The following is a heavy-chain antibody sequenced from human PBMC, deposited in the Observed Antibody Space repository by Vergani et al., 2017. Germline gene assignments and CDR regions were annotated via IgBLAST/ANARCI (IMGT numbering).Heavy chain of an antibody. CDR2: INPNSGGT. D-gene: IGHD6-19*01. Sequence: QVQLVQSGAEVKKPGASVKVSCKASGYTFTGYYMHWVRQAPGQGLEWMGWINPNSGGTNYAQKFQGRVTMTRDTSSSTAYMELSRLRSDDTAVYYCARSSRGWLVPGASYFDYWGQGTLVTVSS. J-gene: IGHJ4*02. CDR1: GYTFTGYY. V-gene: IGHV1-2*02. CDR3: ARSSRGWLVPGASYFDY.